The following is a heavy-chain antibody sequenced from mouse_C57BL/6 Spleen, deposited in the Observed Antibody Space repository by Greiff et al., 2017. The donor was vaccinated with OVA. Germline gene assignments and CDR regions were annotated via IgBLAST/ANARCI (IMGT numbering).Heavy chain of an antibody. J-gene: IGHJ3*01. V-gene: IGHV1-64*01. Sequence: VQLQQPGAELVKPGASVKLSCKASGYTFTSYWMHWVKQRPGQGLEWIGMIHPNSGSTNYNEKFKSKATLTVDKSSSTAYMQLSSLTSEDSAVYYCASQEIYYGYDRFAYWGQGTLVTGSA. CDR1: GYTFTSYW. D-gene: IGHD2-2*01. CDR2: IHPNSGST. CDR3: ASQEIYYGYDRFAY.